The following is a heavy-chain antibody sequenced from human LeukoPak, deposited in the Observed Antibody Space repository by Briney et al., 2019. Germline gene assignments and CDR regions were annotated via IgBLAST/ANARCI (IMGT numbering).Heavy chain of an antibody. Sequence: QSGGSLRLSCAASGFTFSSYGMHRVRQAPGKGLEWVAVIWYDGSNKYYADSVKGRFTISRDNSKKTLYLQVDSLRAEDTAVYYCAVPLLAAANNWGQGTLVTVSS. V-gene: IGHV3-33*01. CDR2: IWYDGSNK. D-gene: IGHD6-13*01. CDR3: AVPLLAAANN. J-gene: IGHJ4*02. CDR1: GFTFSSYG.